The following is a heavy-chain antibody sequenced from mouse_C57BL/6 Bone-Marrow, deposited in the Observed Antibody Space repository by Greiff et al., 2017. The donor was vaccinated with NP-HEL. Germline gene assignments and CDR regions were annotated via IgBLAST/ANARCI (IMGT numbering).Heavy chain of an antibody. V-gene: IGHV10-3*01. CDR3: VRDPLYYYGSSGYWYFDV. J-gene: IGHJ1*03. Sequence: EVMLVESGGGLVQPKGSLKLSCAASGFTFNTYAMHWVRQAPGKGLEWVARIRSKSSNYATYYADSVKDRFTISRDDSQSMLYLQMNNLKTEDTAMYYCVRDPLYYYGSSGYWYFDVWGTGTTVTVSS. CDR1: GFTFNTYA. D-gene: IGHD1-1*01. CDR2: IRSKSSNYAT.